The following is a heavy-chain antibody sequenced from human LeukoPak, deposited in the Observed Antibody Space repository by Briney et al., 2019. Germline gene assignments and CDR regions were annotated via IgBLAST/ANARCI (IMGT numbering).Heavy chain of an antibody. CDR1: GESFSGYY. D-gene: IGHD3-9*01. CDR3: ARDPTGYRY. CDR2: INHSGST. J-gene: IGHJ4*02. V-gene: IGHV4-34*01. Sequence: PSETLSLTCAVYGESFSGYYWSWIRQPPGRGLEWIGEINHSGSTNYNPSLKSRVTISVDTSKNQFSLKLSSVTAADTAVYYCARDPTGYRYWGQGTLVTVSP.